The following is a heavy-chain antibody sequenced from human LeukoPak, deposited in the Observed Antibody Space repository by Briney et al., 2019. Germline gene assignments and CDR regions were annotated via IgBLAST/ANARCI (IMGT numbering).Heavy chain of an antibody. D-gene: IGHD3-16*01. J-gene: IGHJ4*02. Sequence: GGSLRLSCAASGFTFSSYAMSWVRQAPGKGLEWVASIKQDGSEKYYVDSVKGRFTISRDNAKNSLYLQMNSLRAEDTAVYYCATLGSYGYVRYWGQGTLVTVSS. CDR1: GFTFSSYA. V-gene: IGHV3-7*01. CDR3: ATLGSYGYVRY. CDR2: IKQDGSEK.